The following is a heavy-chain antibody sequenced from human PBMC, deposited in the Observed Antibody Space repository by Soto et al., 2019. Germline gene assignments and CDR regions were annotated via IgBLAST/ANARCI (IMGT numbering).Heavy chain of an antibody. CDR1: GFRFSSSW. Sequence: QPGGSLRLSCAGSGFRFSSSWMSWIRQAPGKGLERVAHINQGGSQKYYVDSAKGRFTISRDNAKTSLYLQMNNLRAEDTATYYCASWADAADEDYFHHWGQGTLVTVSS. D-gene: IGHD3-16*01. J-gene: IGHJ1*01. CDR3: ASWADAADEDYFHH. V-gene: IGHV3-7*03. CDR2: INQGGSQK.